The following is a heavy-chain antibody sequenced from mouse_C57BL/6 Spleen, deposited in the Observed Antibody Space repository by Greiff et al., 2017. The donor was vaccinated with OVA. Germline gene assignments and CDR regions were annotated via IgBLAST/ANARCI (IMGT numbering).Heavy chain of an antibody. V-gene: IGHV1-80*01. CDR2: IYPGDGDT. CDR3: AQGSYGYDEAWFAY. CDR1: GYAFSSYW. J-gene: IGHJ3*01. Sequence: QVQLQQSGAELVKPGASVKISCKASGYAFSSYWMNWVKQRPGKGLEWIGQIYPGDGDTNYNGKFKGKATLTADKSSSTAYMQLSSLTSEDSAVYYCAQGSYGYDEAWFAYWGQGTLVTVSA. D-gene: IGHD2-2*01.